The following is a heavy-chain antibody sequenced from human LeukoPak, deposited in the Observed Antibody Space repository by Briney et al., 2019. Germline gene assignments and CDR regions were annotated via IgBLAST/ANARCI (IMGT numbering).Heavy chain of an antibody. CDR2: IFYSGST. V-gene: IGHV4-39*07. Sequence: SETLSLTCTVSSGSISASNYYWGWVRQPPGKALEWIGNIFYSGSTYYSPSLKSRVTISLDTSRNQFSLKLNSVTAADTAYYMDVWGKRTTVTGSS. CDR3: V. J-gene: IGHJ6*03. CDR1: SGSISASNYY.